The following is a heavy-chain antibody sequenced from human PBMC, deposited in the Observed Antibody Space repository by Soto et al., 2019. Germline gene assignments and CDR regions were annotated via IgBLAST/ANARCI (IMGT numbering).Heavy chain of an antibody. CDR1: GYTLTELS. D-gene: IGHD3-3*01. V-gene: IGHV1-24*01. J-gene: IGHJ4*02. CDR2: FDPEDGET. Sequence: ASVKVSCKVSGYTLTELSMHWVRQAPGKGLEWMGGFDPEDGETIYAQKFQGRVTMTEDTSTDTAYMELSSLRSEDTALYYCATASRRRFLEWLSIFDYWGQGTLVTSPQ. CDR3: ATASRRRFLEWLSIFDY.